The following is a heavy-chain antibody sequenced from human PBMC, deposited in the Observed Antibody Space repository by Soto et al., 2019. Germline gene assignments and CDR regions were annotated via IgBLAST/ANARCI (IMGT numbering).Heavy chain of an antibody. CDR2: IYYSSKT. Sequence: SETLSLTCSLSGASITSTTYFWAWIRQPPGKGLEWVGSIYYSSKTHYNPSLKSRTTISVDRSRNQFSLQVSSVTAADTAVDYCAKNLPRTGRFDYWGQGTVVTVSS. CDR1: GASITSTTYF. CDR3: AKNLPRTGRFDY. J-gene: IGHJ4*02. V-gene: IGHV4-39*01.